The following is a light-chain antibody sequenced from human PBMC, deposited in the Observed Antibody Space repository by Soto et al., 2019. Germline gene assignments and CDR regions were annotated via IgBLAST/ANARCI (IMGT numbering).Light chain of an antibody. Sequence: ELVLTQSPGTLSLSPGERATLSCRASQSISSDVAWYQQKPGQAPRLLIYGASTTATGIPARFSGSGSGTEFTLTISSLQSEDFAVYNCQQYNKWPRTFGQGTKVEIK. CDR2: GAS. J-gene: IGKJ2*01. V-gene: IGKV3-15*01. CDR3: QQYNKWPRT. CDR1: QSISSD.